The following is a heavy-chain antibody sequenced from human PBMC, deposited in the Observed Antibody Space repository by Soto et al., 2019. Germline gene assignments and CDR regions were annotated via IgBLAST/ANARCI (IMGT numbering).Heavy chain of an antibody. J-gene: IGHJ4*02. CDR3: ARDSRREYYYDSSGYYDY. Sequence: QVQLVQSGAEVKKPGASVKVSCKASGYTFTSYGISWVRQAPGQGLEWMGWISAYNGNTNYAQKLQGRVTMTTDTSTSTAYMELRSRRSDDTAVYYCARDSRREYYYDSSGYYDYWGQGTLVTVSS. D-gene: IGHD3-22*01. CDR1: GYTFTSYG. V-gene: IGHV1-18*01. CDR2: ISAYNGNT.